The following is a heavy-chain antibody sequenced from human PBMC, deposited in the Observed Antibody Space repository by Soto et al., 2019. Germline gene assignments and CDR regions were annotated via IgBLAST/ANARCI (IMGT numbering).Heavy chain of an antibody. V-gene: IGHV3-30*18. CDR1: GFTFSSYG. D-gene: IGHD3-22*01. Sequence: GGSLRLSCAASGFTFSSYGIHWVRQAPGKGLEWVAFISYDGSNKYYADSVKGRFTISRDNSKNTLYLQTNSLRAEDTAVYYCAKNYGTSGYYQFDYWGQGTLVTVSS. CDR3: AKNYGTSGYYQFDY. J-gene: IGHJ4*02. CDR2: ISYDGSNK.